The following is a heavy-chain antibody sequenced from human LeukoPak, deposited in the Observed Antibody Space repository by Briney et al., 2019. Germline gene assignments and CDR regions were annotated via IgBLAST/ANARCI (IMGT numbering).Heavy chain of an antibody. D-gene: IGHD6-19*01. V-gene: IGHV4-39*07. J-gene: IGHJ3*02. CDR3: ARAGYSSGWYYAFDI. CDR2: IYYSGST. Sequence: SETLSLTCTVSGGSISSSSYYWGWIRQPPGKGLEWIGSIYYSGSTYYNPSLKSRVTISVDTSKNQFSLKLSSVTAADTAVYYCARAGYSSGWYYAFDIWGQGTMVTVSS. CDR1: GGSISSSSYY.